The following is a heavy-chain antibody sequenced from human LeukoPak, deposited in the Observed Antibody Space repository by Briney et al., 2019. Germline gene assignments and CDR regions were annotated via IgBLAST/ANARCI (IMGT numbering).Heavy chain of an antibody. V-gene: IGHV4-34*01. CDR1: GGSFSGYY. D-gene: IGHD2-15*01. J-gene: IGHJ5*02. CDR3: ARDSPYCSGGSCYPQRRWFDP. CDR2: INHSGST. Sequence: SETLSLTCAVYGGSFSGYYWSWIRQPPGKGLEWIGEINHSGSTNYNPSLKSRVTISVDTSKNQFSLKLSSVTAADTAVYYCARDSPYCSGGSCYPQRRWFDPWGQGTLVTVSS.